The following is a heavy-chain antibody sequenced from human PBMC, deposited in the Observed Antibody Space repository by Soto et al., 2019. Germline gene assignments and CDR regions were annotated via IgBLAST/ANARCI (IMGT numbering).Heavy chain of an antibody. J-gene: IGHJ6*02. V-gene: IGHV4-30-4*01. Sequence: APEKLRLTYTVSGGSISSGDYYWCWIRQPPGKGLEWIGYINYSGSTYYNPSLKSRVTISVDTSKNQVSLKLSSVTAADTAVYYCAASGPYYYYGMDVWGQGTTVTVS. CDR1: GGSISSGDYY. D-gene: IGHD6-6*01. CDR2: INYSGST. CDR3: AASGPYYYYGMDV.